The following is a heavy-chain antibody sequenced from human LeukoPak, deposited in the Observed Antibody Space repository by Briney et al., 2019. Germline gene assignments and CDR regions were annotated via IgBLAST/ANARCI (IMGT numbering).Heavy chain of an antibody. CDR3: AAGRPYSLLDY. J-gene: IGHJ4*02. D-gene: IGHD5-18*01. CDR1: GSSLTELS. Sequence: PGASVKVSCTVSGSSLTELSLYWVRQAPGKGLERMGGFDVIDGETFYAQKFQGRVTMTEDSSADTAYMELRSLTSDDTALYYCAAGRPYSLLDYWGQGTLVTVSS. CDR2: FDVIDGET. V-gene: IGHV1-24*01.